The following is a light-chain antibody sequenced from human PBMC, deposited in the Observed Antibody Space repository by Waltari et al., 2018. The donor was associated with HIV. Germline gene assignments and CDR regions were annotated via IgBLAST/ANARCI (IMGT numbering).Light chain of an antibody. V-gene: IGKV1-39*01. CDR2: AAS. CDR3: QQSYSTPPFT. Sequence: DIQMPQSPSSLSASVGDRVTITGRESQSISSYLNWYQQKPGKAPKLLIYAASSLQSGVPSRFSGSGSGTEFTLSISSLQPEDFATYYCQQSYSTPPFTFGQGTKMEI. J-gene: IGKJ2*01. CDR1: QSISSY.